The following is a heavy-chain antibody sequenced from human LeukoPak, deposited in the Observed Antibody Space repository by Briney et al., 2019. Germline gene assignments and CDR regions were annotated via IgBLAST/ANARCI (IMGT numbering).Heavy chain of an antibody. D-gene: IGHD4-17*01. CDR2: ISAYNGNT. V-gene: IGHV1-18*01. CDR3: ARDTYTTVTAMDV. J-gene: IGHJ6*03. CDR1: GYTFTSYG. Sequence: ASAKVSCKASGYTFTSYGFSWMRQAPGQGLEWMGWISAYNGNTDYPQNLQGRVTLTTDTSTSTAYMELRSLRSDDTAVYYCARDTYTTVTAMDVWGKGTTVIVSS.